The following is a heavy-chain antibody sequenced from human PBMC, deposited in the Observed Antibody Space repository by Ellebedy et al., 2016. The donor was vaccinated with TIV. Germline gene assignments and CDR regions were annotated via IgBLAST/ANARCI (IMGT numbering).Heavy chain of an antibody. J-gene: IGHJ5*02. D-gene: IGHD1-1*01. CDR3: SGAPRRNAYSTA. Sequence: GESLKISXAASGFTFSSYGMQWVRQAPGKGLEWVAIISYDGSDQYYADSVKGRFTISRDNSKNTLYLQMDTLRPEDTAVYYCSGAPRRNAYSTAWGQGTLVTVSS. CDR2: ISYDGSDQ. CDR1: GFTFSSYG. V-gene: IGHV3-30*03.